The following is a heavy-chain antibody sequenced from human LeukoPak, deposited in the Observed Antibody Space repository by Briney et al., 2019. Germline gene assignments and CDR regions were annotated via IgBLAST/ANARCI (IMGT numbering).Heavy chain of an antibody. J-gene: IGHJ3*02. D-gene: IGHD3-22*01. CDR3: ARDPGGITMIVVVGFDI. CDR2: ISSSSSYI. CDR1: GFTFSSYA. V-gene: IGHV3-21*01. Sequence: GGSLRLSCAASGFTFSSYAMSWVRQAPGKGLEWVSSISSSSSYIYYADSVKGRFTISRDNAKNSLYLQMNSLRAEDTAVYYCARDPGGITMIVVVGFDIWGQGTMVTVSS.